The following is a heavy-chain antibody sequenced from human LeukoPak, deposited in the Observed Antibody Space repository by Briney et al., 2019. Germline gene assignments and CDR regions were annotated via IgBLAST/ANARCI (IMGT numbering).Heavy chain of an antibody. CDR2: ISYDGSNK. Sequence: PGGSLRLSCAASGFTFSSYAMHWVRQAPGKGLEGVAVISYDGSNKYYADSVKGRFTISRDNSKNTLYLQMNSLRAEDTAVYYCARDWGVPSHYYDRSGTKGYWGQGTLVTVSS. V-gene: IGHV3-30-3*01. CDR1: GFTFSSYA. J-gene: IGHJ4*02. CDR3: ARDWGVPSHYYDRSGTKGY. D-gene: IGHD3-22*01.